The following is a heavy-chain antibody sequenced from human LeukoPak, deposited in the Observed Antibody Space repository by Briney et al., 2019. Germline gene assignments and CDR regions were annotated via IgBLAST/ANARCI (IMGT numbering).Heavy chain of an antibody. V-gene: IGHV4-34*01. J-gene: IGHJ4*02. Sequence: SETLCLTCAVYGGSFSGYYWSWIRQPPGKGLEWIGEINHSGSTNYNPSLKSRVTISVDTSKNQFSLKLSSVTAADTAVYYCAGEGDPVGLPSRWGQGTLVTVSS. D-gene: IGHD1-26*01. CDR2: INHSGST. CDR1: GGSFSGYY. CDR3: AGEGDPVGLPSR.